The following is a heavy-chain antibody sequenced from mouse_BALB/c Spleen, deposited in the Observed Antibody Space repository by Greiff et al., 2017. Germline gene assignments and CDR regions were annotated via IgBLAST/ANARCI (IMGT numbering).Heavy chain of an antibody. V-gene: IGHV1-54*03. Sequence: QVQLQQSGAELVRPGPSVKVSCKASGYAFTNYLIEWVKQRPGQGLEWIGVINPGSGGTNYNEKFKGKATLTADKSSSTAYMQLSSLTSDDSAVYFCARGDDGYYYYAMDDWGEGTSVTVAS. CDR2: INPGSGGT. CDR1: GYAFTNYL. J-gene: IGHJ4*01. CDR3: ARGDDGYYYYAMDD. D-gene: IGHD2-3*01.